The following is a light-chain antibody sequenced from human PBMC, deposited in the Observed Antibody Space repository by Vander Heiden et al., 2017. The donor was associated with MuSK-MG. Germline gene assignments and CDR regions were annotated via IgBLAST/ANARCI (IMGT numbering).Light chain of an antibody. Sequence: DIQMTQSPSSLSASVGDRVTITCQASQDISYYLNWYQQKPGKAPKLLIYDASILETGVPSRFSGSGFGTDFTLTISTLQAEDIATYYCQNDDNLGLTFGGGTKVEIK. CDR3: QNDDNLGLT. J-gene: IGKJ4*01. V-gene: IGKV1-33*01. CDR2: DAS. CDR1: QDISYY.